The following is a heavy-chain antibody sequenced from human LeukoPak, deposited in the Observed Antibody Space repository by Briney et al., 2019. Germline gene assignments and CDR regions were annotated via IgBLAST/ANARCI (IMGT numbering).Heavy chain of an antibody. CDR3: AREVFGRDSSGYYFFDY. CDR2: INPNSGGT. V-gene: IGHV1-2*06. Sequence: GASVKVSCKASGYTFTGYYMHWVRQAPGQGLEWMGRINPNSGGTNYAQKFQGRVTMTRDTSISTAYMELSRLRSDDTAVYYCAREVFGRDSSGYYFFDYWGQGTLVTVSS. J-gene: IGHJ4*02. D-gene: IGHD3-22*01. CDR1: GYTFTGYY.